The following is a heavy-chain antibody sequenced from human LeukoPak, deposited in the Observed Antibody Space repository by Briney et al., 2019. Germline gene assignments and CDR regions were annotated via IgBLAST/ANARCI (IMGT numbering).Heavy chain of an antibody. CDR1: GYSISSYY. CDR3: ARDSSRITTNYYYYYYMDV. V-gene: IGHV4-4*07. CDR2: IYTSGST. Sequence: SETLSLTCTVSGYSISSYYWSWIRQPAGKGLEWIGRIYTSGSTNYDPSLKSRVTMSVDTSKNQFSLKLSSVTAADTAVYYCARDSSRITTNYYYYYYMDVWGKGTTVTVSS. D-gene: IGHD3-16*01. J-gene: IGHJ6*03.